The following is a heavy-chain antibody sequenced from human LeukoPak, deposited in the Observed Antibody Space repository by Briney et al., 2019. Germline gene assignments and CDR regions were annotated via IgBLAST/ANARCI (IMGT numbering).Heavy chain of an antibody. J-gene: IGHJ4*02. D-gene: IGHD3-3*01. Sequence: GGSLRLSCAASGFILSDFGMHWVRQAPGKGLMWVSRINTDGSSTSYADSVKGRFTISRDNAKNTLYLQMNSLRAEDTAVYYCARAWDFWSGYYQWVYFDYWGQGTLVTVSS. V-gene: IGHV3-74*01. CDR3: ARAWDFWSGYYQWVYFDY. CDR1: GFILSDFG. CDR2: INTDGSST.